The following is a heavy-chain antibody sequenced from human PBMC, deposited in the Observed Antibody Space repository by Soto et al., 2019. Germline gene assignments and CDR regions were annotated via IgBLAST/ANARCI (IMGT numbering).Heavy chain of an antibody. Sequence: QVQLQESGPGLVKPSETLSLTCTISDGSIGSDYWSWIRQPPGKGLEWIGYIYYSGSTSYNPSLKRRDTLLQDPSKNQVSLKLNSVTAADTAVYYCARGGEKLDQWGQGTPVTVSS. CDR2: IYYSGST. CDR3: ARGGEKLDQ. J-gene: IGHJ4*02. D-gene: IGHD4-17*01. CDR1: DGSIGSDY. V-gene: IGHV4-59*01.